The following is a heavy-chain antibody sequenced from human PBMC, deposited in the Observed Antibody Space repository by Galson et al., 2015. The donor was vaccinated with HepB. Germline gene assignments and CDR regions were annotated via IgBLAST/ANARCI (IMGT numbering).Heavy chain of an antibody. CDR3: VRDLTSGYGYGGY. V-gene: IGHV1-18*01. CDR2: ISPYSGNT. D-gene: IGHD5-18*01. Sequence: SVKVSCKASGYTFTSYGISWVRQAPGQGLEWMGWISPYSGNTNSVQKFQGRVTMTTDTSTSTADMELRSLRSDDTAVYYCVRDLTSGYGYGGYWGQGTLVTVSS. J-gene: IGHJ4*02. CDR1: GYTFTSYG.